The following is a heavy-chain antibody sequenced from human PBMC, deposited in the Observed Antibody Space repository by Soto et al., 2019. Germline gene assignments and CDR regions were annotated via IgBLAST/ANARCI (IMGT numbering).Heavy chain of an antibody. J-gene: IGHJ4*02. CDR1: GFTFSSYA. CDR2: VSIGGST. V-gene: IGHV3-23*01. CDR3: AKRRGAGGHFDY. D-gene: IGHD2-15*01. Sequence: GGSLRLSCAASGFTFSSYAMGWVRQGPGKGLEWVAVVSIGGSTHYADSVRGRFTISRDNSKNTLSLQMNSLTAEDTAVYFCAKRRGAGGHFDYWGQGALVTVSA.